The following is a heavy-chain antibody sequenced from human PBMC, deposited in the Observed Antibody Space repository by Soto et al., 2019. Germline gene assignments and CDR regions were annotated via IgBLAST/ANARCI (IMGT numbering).Heavy chain of an antibody. CDR1: AYTFTHFS. CDR2: INPSGGGT. CDR3: AREDAANGGGFDM. Sequence: ASVKVSCKASAYTFTHFSMHWVRQAPGHGLEWMAMINPSGGGTTYAQKFQDRVTVTRDTSTSTVYMELSSLRSDDTAVYYCAREDAANGGGFDMWGQGTMVT. D-gene: IGHD2-15*01. V-gene: IGHV1-46*01. J-gene: IGHJ3*02.